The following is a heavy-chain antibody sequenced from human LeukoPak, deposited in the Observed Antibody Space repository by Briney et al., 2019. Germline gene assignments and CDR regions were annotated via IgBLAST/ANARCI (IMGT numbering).Heavy chain of an antibody. CDR3: ARGIAAAGTAFDY. D-gene: IGHD6-13*01. Sequence: PGGSLRLSCAASGFTVSSNYMSWVRQAPGKGLEWVSVTYSGGSTYYADSAKGRFTISRDNSKNTLYLQMNSLRAEDTAVYYCARGIAAAGTAFDYWGQGTLVTVSS. CDR2: TYSGGST. CDR1: GFTVSSNY. J-gene: IGHJ4*02. V-gene: IGHV3-53*01.